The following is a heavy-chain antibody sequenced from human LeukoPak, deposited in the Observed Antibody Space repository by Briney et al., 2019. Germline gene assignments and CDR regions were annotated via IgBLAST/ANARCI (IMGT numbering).Heavy chain of an antibody. CDR1: GGSISSYH. J-gene: IGHJ6*02. V-gene: IGHV4-59*01. CDR2: IYYTGST. Sequence: ETLSLTCTVSGGSISSYHWSWIRQPPGKGLEWIGHIYYTGSTNYNPSLKSRVTISLDTSKNQFSLKLSSVTAADTAVYYCTRSLGVVIHGGMDVWGQGTTVTVSS. D-gene: IGHD3-3*01. CDR3: TRSLGVVIHGGMDV.